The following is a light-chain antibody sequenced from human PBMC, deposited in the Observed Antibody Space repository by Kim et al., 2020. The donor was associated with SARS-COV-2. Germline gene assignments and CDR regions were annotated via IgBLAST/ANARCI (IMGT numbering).Light chain of an antibody. CDR1: NIGSKS. CDR3: QVWDSSSDLLV. CDR2: YDS. J-gene: IGLJ2*01. Sequence: APGKTARITCGGNNIGSKSVLWYQQKPGQAPVLVIYYDSDRPSVIPERFSGSNSGNTATLTISRVEAGDEADYYCQVWDSSSDLLVFGGGTKVTVL. V-gene: IGLV3-21*04.